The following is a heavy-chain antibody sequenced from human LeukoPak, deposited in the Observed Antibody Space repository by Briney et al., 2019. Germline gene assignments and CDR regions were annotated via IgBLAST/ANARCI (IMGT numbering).Heavy chain of an antibody. Sequence: GGSLRLSCAASGFTFSSYGMHWVRQAPGKGLEWVAFIRYDGSNKYYADSVKGRFTISRDNSKNTLYLQMNSLRAEDTAVYYCAKDQRRLRWYPNWFDPWGQGTLVTVSS. CDR1: GFTFSSYG. J-gene: IGHJ5*02. D-gene: IGHD4-23*01. V-gene: IGHV3-30*02. CDR2: IRYDGSNK. CDR3: AKDQRRLRWYPNWFDP.